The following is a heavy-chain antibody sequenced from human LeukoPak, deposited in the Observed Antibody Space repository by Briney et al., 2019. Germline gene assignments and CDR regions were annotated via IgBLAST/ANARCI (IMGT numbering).Heavy chain of an antibody. V-gene: IGHV3-74*01. CDR3: AREILTGYAFDI. CDR2: IDSFGGNT. CDR1: GFTFSSYW. Sequence: PGGSLRLSCAASGFTFSSYWMHWVRQAPGKGLVWVSYIDSFGGNTNYADSVRGRFTISRDNAENTLYLQMNSLRAEDTALYYCAREILTGYAFDIWGQGTMVTVSS. J-gene: IGHJ3*02. D-gene: IGHD7-27*01.